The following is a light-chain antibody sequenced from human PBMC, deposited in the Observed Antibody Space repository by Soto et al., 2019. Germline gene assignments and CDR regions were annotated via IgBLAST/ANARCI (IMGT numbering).Light chain of an antibody. CDR1: QSLDNRH. CDR3: QQYSISKWT. Sequence: EIELTQSPGTLSLSPGERATLSCRASQSLDNRHLAWYQHKPGQTPRVLIYGASNRATGIPVRFSGSGSGTDFTLTISRLEPEDFAVYYCQQYSISKWTFGQGTKVEMK. CDR2: GAS. V-gene: IGKV3-20*01. J-gene: IGKJ1*01.